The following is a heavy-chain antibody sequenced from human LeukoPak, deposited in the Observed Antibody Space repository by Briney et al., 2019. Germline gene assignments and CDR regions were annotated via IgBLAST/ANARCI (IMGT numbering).Heavy chain of an antibody. D-gene: IGHD3-22*01. V-gene: IGHV3-7*03. CDR3: TVYYDGSRVGY. Sequence: PGGSLRLSCTASGFTFSNFWMGWVRQAPGKGLEWVANIKQDETEKFYLGSVKGRFTISRDNAKNSLYLQMNSLRVEDTALYYCTVYYDGSRVGYWGQGILVTVSS. CDR2: IKQDETEK. CDR1: GFTFSNFW. J-gene: IGHJ4*02.